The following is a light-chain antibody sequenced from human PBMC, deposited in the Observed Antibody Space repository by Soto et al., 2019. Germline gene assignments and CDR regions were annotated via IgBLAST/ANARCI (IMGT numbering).Light chain of an antibody. V-gene: IGKV3-11*02. J-gene: IGKJ5*01. CDR1: QSISSY. CDR3: QQYGSSPLIS. Sequence: EIVFTQPPATLSLSPGERATLSCRASQSISSYLAWYQQKPGQAPRLLIYDSSTRATGIPARFSGSGSGRDFTLTISGLEPEDFAVYYCQQYGSSPLISFGQGTRLEIK. CDR2: DSS.